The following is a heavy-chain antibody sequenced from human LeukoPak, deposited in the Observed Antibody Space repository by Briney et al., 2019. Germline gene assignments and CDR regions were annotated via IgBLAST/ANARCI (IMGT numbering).Heavy chain of an antibody. J-gene: IGHJ4*02. V-gene: IGHV3-23*01. CDR1: GFVFSTYA. CDR2: ISGSGAST. Sequence: PGGSLRLSCAASGFVFSTYAMGWVRQAPGRGLEWVSGISGSGASTYSANSVKGRFTISRDNTKNSLYLLMNSLRAEDTAIYYCAKYSTYCGGDCYYYLDYWGQGTLVTVSS. D-gene: IGHD2-21*02. CDR3: AKYSTYCGGDCYYYLDY.